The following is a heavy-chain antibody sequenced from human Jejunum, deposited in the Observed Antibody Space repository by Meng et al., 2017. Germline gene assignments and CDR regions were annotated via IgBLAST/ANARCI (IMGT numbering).Heavy chain of an antibody. CDR1: GFTVSDYY. CDR2: MSRSGTTI. V-gene: IGHV3-11*04. D-gene: IGHD3-9*01. J-gene: IGHJ2*01. Sequence: QGAVVGWGVGLAKPGGSLRLSCAASGFTVSDYYMNWIRQAPGKGLEWVSYMSRSGTTIYYADSVKGRFTITRDNAKNSLFLQMNSLRAEDTAVYYCARDAYGVYDILTGLWYFDLWGRGTLVTVSS. CDR3: ARDAYGVYDILTGLWYFDL.